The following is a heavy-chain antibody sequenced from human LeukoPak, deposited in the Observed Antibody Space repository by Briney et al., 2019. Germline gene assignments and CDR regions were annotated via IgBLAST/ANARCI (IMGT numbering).Heavy chain of an antibody. J-gene: IGHJ4*02. V-gene: IGHV1-2*02. CDR1: GYTFTDYY. D-gene: IGHD6-19*01. CDR2: INPNSVGT. CDR3: ARGPSGWYFDY. Sequence: ASVKVSCKASGYTFTDYYMHWVRQAPGQGIEWMGWINPNSVGTNYAQKFQGRVTMTRDTSITTAYMELSRLRSDDTAVYYCARGPSGWYFDYWGQGTLVTVSS.